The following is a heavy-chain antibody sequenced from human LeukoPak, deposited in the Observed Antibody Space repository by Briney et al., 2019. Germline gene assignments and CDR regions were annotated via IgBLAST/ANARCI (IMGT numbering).Heavy chain of an antibody. D-gene: IGHD3-22*01. CDR3: ARVRYYDSSGYSRYFDY. Sequence: SETLSLTCAVYGGSFSGYYWSWIRQPPGKGLEWIGEINHSGSTNYNPSLKSRVAISVDTSKNQFSLKLSSVTAADTAVYYCARVRYYDSSGYSRYFDYWGQGTLVTVSS. CDR1: GGSFSGYY. J-gene: IGHJ4*02. CDR2: INHSGST. V-gene: IGHV4-34*01.